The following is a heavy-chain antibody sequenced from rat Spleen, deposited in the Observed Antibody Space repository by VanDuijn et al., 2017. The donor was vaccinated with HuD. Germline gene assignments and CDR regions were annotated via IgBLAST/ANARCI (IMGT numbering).Heavy chain of an antibody. D-gene: IGHD1-11*01. V-gene: IGHV5-25*01. CDR2: ISPSGGST. CDR3: ARYNGGPSYYWYFDF. Sequence: EVQLVESGGGLVQPGRSLKLSCAASGFTFSNYDMAWVRQAPTKGLEWVASISPSGGSTYYRDSVKGRFTVSRDNAKSTLYLQMDSLRSEDTATYYCARYNGGPSYYWYFDFWGPGTMVTVSS. J-gene: IGHJ1*01. CDR1: GFTFSNYD.